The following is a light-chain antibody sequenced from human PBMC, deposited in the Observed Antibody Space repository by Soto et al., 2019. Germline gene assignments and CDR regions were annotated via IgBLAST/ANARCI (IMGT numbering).Light chain of an antibody. CDR1: TGAVTSGHY. J-gene: IGLJ2*01. V-gene: IGLV7-46*01. CDR2: DTS. CDR3: LLSYSGARQV. Sequence: QAVVTQEPSLTVSPGGTVTLTCGSSTGAVTSGHYPYWFQQKPGQAPRTLIYDTSNKHSWTPARFSGSLLGGKAALTLSGAQPEDGAEYYCLLSYSGARQVFGGGTKVTVL.